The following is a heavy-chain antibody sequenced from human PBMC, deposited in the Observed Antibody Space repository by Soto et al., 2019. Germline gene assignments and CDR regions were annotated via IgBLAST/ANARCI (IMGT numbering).Heavy chain of an antibody. D-gene: IGHD3-16*01. CDR3: VSWVSAHFDY. CDR1: GFTFDSPYSHA. CDR2: ISSNNANT. Sequence: PGRSLRLSCAASGFTFDSPYSHATRCVRQCPGKVPEWDSTISSNNANTNYAESVQGRFTISKDASRNALHMHMNSLRADDTATYFCVSWVSAHFDYWGHGTPVTVSS. J-gene: IGHJ4*01. V-gene: IGHV3-23*01.